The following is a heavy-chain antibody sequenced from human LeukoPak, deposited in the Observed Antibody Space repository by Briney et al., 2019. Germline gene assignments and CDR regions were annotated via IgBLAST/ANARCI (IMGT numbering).Heavy chain of an antibody. Sequence: PGGSLRLSCAASGFTFSSYGMSWVRQAPGKGLEWVSGINWNGGSTGYADSVKGRFTISRDNARNSLYLQMNSLRAEDTALYYCAKDTGYYYDSSNYWSWGQGTLVTVSS. V-gene: IGHV3-20*04. J-gene: IGHJ5*02. CDR3: AKDTGYYYDSSNYWS. CDR1: GFTFSSYG. D-gene: IGHD3-22*01. CDR2: INWNGGST.